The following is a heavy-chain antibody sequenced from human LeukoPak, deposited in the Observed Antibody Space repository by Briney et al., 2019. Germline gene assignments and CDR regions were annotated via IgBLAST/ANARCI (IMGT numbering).Heavy chain of an antibody. CDR3: AKGYYDFWSGYCFDP. Sequence: GGSLRLSCAASGFTFSSYAMSWVRQAPGKGLEWVSAISGSGGSTYYADSVKGRFTISRDNSKNTLYLQMNRLRAEDTAVYYCAKGYYDFWSGYCFDPWGQGTLVTVSS. V-gene: IGHV3-23*01. J-gene: IGHJ5*02. D-gene: IGHD3-3*01. CDR2: ISGSGGST. CDR1: GFTFSSYA.